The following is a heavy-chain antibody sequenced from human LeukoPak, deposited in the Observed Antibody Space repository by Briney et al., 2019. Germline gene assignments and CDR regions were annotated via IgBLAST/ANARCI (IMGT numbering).Heavy chain of an antibody. CDR3: ARGPVGGTTYNDGDAFDI. CDR1: GGSFSGYY. D-gene: IGHD1-7*01. Sequence: PSETLSLTCAVYGGSFSGYYWSWIRQPPGKGLEWIGEINHSGSTYYNPSLKSRVTISVDTSKNQFSLKLSSVTAADTAVYYCARGPVGGTTYNDGDAFDIWGQGTMVTVSS. CDR2: INHSGST. V-gene: IGHV4-34*01. J-gene: IGHJ3*02.